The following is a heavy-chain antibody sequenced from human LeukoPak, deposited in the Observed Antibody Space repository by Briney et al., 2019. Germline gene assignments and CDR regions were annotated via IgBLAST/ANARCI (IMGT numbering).Heavy chain of an antibody. V-gene: IGHV3-74*01. J-gene: IGHJ5*02. D-gene: IGHD5-24*01. CDR3: ARRDGYNLNWFDP. CDR2: INSDGSST. Sequence: PGGSLRLSCAVSGFTFSSYWMHWVRQAPGKGLVWVSGINSDGSSTTYADSVKGRFTVSRDNAKNTLYLQMNSLRAEDTAVYYCARRDGYNLNWFDPWGQGTQVTASS. CDR1: GFTFSSYW.